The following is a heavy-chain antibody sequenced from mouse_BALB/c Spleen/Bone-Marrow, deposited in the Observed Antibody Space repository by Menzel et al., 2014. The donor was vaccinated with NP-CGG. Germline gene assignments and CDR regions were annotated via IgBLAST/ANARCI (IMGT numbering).Heavy chain of an antibody. CDR3: AMYYYGSSLFAY. CDR2: IDPANGNT. J-gene: IGHJ3*01. Sequence: DVQLQESGAELVKPGASAKLSCTASGFNIKDTYMHWVKQRPEQGLEWIGRIDPANGNTKYDPKFQGKATITADTSSNTAYLQLSSLTSEDTAVYYCAMYYYGSSLFAYWGQGTLVTVSA. CDR1: GFNIKDTY. D-gene: IGHD1-1*01. V-gene: IGHV14-3*02.